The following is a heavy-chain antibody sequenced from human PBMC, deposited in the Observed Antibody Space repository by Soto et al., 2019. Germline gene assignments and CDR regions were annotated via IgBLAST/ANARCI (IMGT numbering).Heavy chain of an antibody. D-gene: IGHD4-17*01. J-gene: IGHJ3*02. CDR2: ISYDGSNK. V-gene: IGHV3-30*18. CDR3: AKGDYGDYVDAFDI. CDR1: GFTFSSYG. Sequence: QVQLVESGGGVVQPGRSLRLSCAASGFTFSSYGMHWVRQAPGKGLEWVAVISYDGSNKYYADSVKGRFTISRDNSKNTLDLQMNSLRAEDTAVYCCAKGDYGDYVDAFDIWGQGTMVTVSS.